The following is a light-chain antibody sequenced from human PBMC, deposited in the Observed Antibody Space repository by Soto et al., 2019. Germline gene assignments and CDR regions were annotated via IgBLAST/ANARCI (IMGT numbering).Light chain of an antibody. V-gene: IGLV1-40*01. CDR1: SSNIGAGYD. J-gene: IGLJ1*01. CDR3: QSHDTSLSGSRV. Sequence: QSVLTQPPSVSGAPGPRVTISCTGSSSNIGAGYDVHWYQQLPGTAPKLLIYGNNNRPSGVPDRFSGSKSGTSASLAITGLLPEDEADYYCQSHDTSLSGSRVFGTGTKVTVL. CDR2: GNN.